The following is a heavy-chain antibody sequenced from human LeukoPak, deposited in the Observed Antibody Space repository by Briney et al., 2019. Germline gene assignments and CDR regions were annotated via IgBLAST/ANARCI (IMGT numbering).Heavy chain of an antibody. Sequence: ASVKVSCKASGYTFTSYGISWVRQAPGQGLEWMGIINPSGGSTSYAQKFRGRVTMTRDMSTSTVYMELSSLRSEDTAVYYCARATIVVVPAAIDYWGQGTLVTVSS. CDR3: ARATIVVVPAAIDY. CDR1: GYTFTSYG. V-gene: IGHV1-46*01. CDR2: INPSGGST. D-gene: IGHD2-2*01. J-gene: IGHJ4*02.